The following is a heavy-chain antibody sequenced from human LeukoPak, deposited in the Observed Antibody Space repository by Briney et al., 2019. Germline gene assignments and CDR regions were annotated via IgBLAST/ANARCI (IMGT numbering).Heavy chain of an antibody. CDR1: GGSFSGYY. V-gene: IGHV4-34*01. Sequence: SETLSLTCAVYGGSFSGYYWSWIRQPPGKGLEWIGEINHSGSTNYNPSLKSRVTISVDTSKNRFSLKLSSVTAADTAVYYCARRGSNDFWSGYIDYWGQGTLVTVSS. CDR2: INHSGST. D-gene: IGHD3-3*01. J-gene: IGHJ4*02. CDR3: ARRGSNDFWSGYIDY.